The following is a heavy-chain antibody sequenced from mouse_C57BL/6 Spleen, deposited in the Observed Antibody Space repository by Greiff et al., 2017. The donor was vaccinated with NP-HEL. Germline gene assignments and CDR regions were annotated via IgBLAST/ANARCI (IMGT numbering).Heavy chain of an antibody. CDR2: IDPSDSYT. Sequence: QVQLQQPGAELVMPGASVKLSCKASGYTFTSYWMHWVKQRPGQGLEWIGEIDPSDSYTNYNQKFKGKSTLTVDKSSSTAYMQLSSLTSEDSAVYYCARKRGYDEGWFAYWGQGTLVTVSA. CDR1: GYTFTSYW. V-gene: IGHV1-69*01. J-gene: IGHJ3*01. CDR3: ARKRGYDEGWFAY. D-gene: IGHD2-2*01.